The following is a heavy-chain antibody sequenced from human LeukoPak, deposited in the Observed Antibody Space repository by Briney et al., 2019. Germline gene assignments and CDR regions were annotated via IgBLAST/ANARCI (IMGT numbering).Heavy chain of an antibody. J-gene: IGHJ3*02. CDR3: ARDPKQSGPAFDI. Sequence: PGGSLRLSCAASGFTFSDYYMSWIRQAPGKGLEWVSYISSSGSTLYYADSVKGRFTISRDNAKNSLYLQMNSLRAEDTAVYYCARDPKQSGPAFDIWGQGTMVTVSS. D-gene: IGHD3-3*01. CDR1: GFTFSDYY. CDR2: ISSSGSTL. V-gene: IGHV3-11*01.